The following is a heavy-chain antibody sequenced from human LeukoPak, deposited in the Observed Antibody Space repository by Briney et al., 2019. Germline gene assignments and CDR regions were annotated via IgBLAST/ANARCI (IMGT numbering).Heavy chain of an antibody. CDR2: INHSGST. V-gene: IGHV4-34*01. Sequence: SETLSLTCAVYGGSFSGYYWSWIRQPPGKGLEWIGEINHSGSTNYNPSLKSRVTISVDKSKNQFSLKLSSVTAADTAVYYCATVHNYYGSGSWLPDAEYFQHWGQGTLVTVSS. D-gene: IGHD3-10*01. CDR3: ATVHNYYGSGSWLPDAEYFQH. CDR1: GGSFSGYY. J-gene: IGHJ1*01.